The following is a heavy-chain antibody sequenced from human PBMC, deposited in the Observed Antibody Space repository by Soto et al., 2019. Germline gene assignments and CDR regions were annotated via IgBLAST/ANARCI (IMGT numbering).Heavy chain of an antibody. V-gene: IGHV3-23*01. Sequence: PGGSLRLSCAASGFTFSSYAMTWVRQAPGKGLEWVSAITEDGGGTYYADSVKCRFTISRDNSKNTLYLQMNSLRAEDTAIFYCAKGSNGVYVRGRGTTFTVSS. J-gene: IGHJ6*02. CDR1: GFTFSSYA. D-gene: IGHD2-15*01. CDR2: ITEDGGGT. CDR3: AKGSNGVYV.